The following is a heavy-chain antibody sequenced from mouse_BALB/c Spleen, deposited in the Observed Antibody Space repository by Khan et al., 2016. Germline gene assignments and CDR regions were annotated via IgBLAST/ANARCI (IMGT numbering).Heavy chain of an antibody. CDR1: GFTFSSFG. Sequence: EVELVESGGGLVQPGGSRKLSCAASGFTFSSFGMHWVRQAPEKGLEWVAYISSGSSTIYYADTVKGRFTISRANPKNTLFLQMTRLRPEDTSMYYCARGRTSYYAMDYWRRGTSVTIAS. V-gene: IGHV5-17*02. J-gene: IGHJ4*01. CDR3: ARGRTSYYAMDY. D-gene: IGHD1-3*01. CDR2: ISSGSSTI.